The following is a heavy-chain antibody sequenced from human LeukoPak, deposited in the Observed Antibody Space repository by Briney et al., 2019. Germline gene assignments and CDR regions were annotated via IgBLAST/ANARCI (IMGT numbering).Heavy chain of an antibody. Sequence: PSESLSLTCTVSGGTFSSYYWSWIRQPPGKGLEWIGYIYYSGSTNYNPSLKSRVTISVDTSKNQFSLKLSSVTAADTAVYYCARYTAMVRDYFDYWGQGTLVTVSS. CDR3: ARYTAMVRDYFDY. D-gene: IGHD5-18*01. CDR2: IYYSGST. CDR1: GGTFSSYY. V-gene: IGHV4-59*01. J-gene: IGHJ4*02.